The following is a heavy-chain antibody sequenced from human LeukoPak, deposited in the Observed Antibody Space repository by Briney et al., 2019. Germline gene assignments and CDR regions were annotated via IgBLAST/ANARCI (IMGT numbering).Heavy chain of an antibody. CDR1: GYTFNRYG. CDR2: ISAYNGNT. J-gene: IGHJ4*02. V-gene: IGHV1-18*01. Sequence: GAAVKGSCKASGYTFNRYGISWVRQTPGQSLEWMGWISAYNGNTNYAQKVQGRVTMTTNTSTSTAYMELRSLRSDDTAVYYCAREGAYGDFEYWGQGTLVPVSS. CDR3: AREGAYGDFEY. D-gene: IGHD4-17*01.